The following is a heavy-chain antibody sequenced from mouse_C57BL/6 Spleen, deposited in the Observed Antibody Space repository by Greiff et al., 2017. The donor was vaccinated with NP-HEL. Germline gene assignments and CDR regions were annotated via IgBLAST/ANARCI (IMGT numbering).Heavy chain of an antibody. D-gene: IGHD1-1*02. CDR3: ARYGYEAMDY. V-gene: IGHV1-82*01. CDR2: IYPGDGDT. J-gene: IGHJ4*01. CDR1: GYAFSSSW. Sequence: VQLQQSGPELVKPGASVKISCKASGYAFSSSWMNWVKQRPGKGLEWIGRIYPGDGDTNYNGKFKGKATLTADKSSSTAYMQLSSLTSEDSAVYFCARYGYEAMDYWGQGTSVTVSS.